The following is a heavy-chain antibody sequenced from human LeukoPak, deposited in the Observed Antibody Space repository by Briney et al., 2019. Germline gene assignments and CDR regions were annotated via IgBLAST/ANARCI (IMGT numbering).Heavy chain of an antibody. Sequence: GASVKVSCKASGYTFTSYAMNWVRQAPGQGLEWMGWINTNTGNPTYAQGFTGRFVFSLDTSVSTAYLQISSLKAEDTAVYYCARDSAATWLSMVRGIAEDWGQGTLVTVSS. CDR1: GYTFTSYA. CDR3: ARDSAATWLSMVRGIAED. J-gene: IGHJ4*02. V-gene: IGHV7-4-1*02. D-gene: IGHD3-10*01. CDR2: INTNTGNP.